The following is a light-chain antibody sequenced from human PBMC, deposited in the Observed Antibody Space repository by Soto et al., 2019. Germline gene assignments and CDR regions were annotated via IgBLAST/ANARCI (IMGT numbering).Light chain of an antibody. CDR1: QNINNW. CDR3: QQYDSYSLT. CDR2: DAS. V-gene: IGKV1-5*01. J-gene: IGKJ4*01. Sequence: DIQMTQSPSTLSASVGDRVTITCRASQNINNWLAWYQQKPGKAPNLLIYDASSLESGVPSRFSGSGSGTEFTLTISSLQPDDFATYFCQQYDSYSLTFGGGTKVDIK.